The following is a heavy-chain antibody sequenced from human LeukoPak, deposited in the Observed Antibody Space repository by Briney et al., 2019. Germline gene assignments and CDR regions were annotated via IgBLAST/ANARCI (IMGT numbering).Heavy chain of an antibody. D-gene: IGHD3-9*01. J-gene: IGHJ4*02. V-gene: IGHV4-4*09. CDR1: GGSISSYY. CDR2: IYTSGST. Sequence: SETLSLTCTVSGGSISSYYWSWIRQPPGKGLEWIGYIYTSGSTNYNPSLKSRVTISVDTSKNQFSLKLSSVTAADTAVYYCARDGDILTGYHEWGQGTLVTVSS. CDR3: ARDGDILTGYHE.